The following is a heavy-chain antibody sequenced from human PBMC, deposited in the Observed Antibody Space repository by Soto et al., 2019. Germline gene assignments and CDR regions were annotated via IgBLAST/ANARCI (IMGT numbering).Heavy chain of an antibody. CDR2: IYPGDSDT. CDR3: AKKYGSGDTCYHHFDY. CDR1: GYSFTNSW. Sequence: PGESLKISCKDSGYSFTNSWIGWVRQMPGKGLEWMGIIYPGDSDTRYSPSFQGQVTISADRSISTAYLQWSSLKASDTAMFYCAKKYGSGDTCYHHFDYWGQGTLVTVTS. D-gene: IGHD2-15*01. V-gene: IGHV5-51*01. J-gene: IGHJ4*02.